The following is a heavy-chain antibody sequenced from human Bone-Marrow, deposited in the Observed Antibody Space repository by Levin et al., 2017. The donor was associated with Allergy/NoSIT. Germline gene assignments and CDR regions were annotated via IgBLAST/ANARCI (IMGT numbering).Heavy chain of an antibody. CDR2: IYYSGRT. D-gene: IGHD4-17*01. CDR3: ARAPALGYGYFDS. Sequence: PSQTLSLTCSVSTDSFRAYYWSWIRQPPGKGLEWIGYIYYSGRTNYNPSLNSRVTISLDTSKKQFSLNLTSVTAADTAFYYCARAPALGYGYFDSWGQGTLVTVSS. J-gene: IGHJ4*02. CDR1: TDSFRAYY. V-gene: IGHV4-59*01.